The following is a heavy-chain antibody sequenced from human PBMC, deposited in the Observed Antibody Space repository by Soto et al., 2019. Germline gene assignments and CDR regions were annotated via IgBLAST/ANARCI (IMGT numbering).Heavy chain of an antibody. CDR2: IKEDGSEI. D-gene: IGHD3-3*02. J-gene: IGHJ4*02. CDR3: ARGWAFLNY. CDR1: AFTFSNSW. Sequence: HPGGSLRLSCEISAFTFSNSWMTWVRQAPGKGLEWVANIKEDGSEIYYVDSVKGRFTISRDNAKNSLFLQMNSLRVEDTAVYYCARGWAFLNYWGQGILVTVSS. V-gene: IGHV3-7*01.